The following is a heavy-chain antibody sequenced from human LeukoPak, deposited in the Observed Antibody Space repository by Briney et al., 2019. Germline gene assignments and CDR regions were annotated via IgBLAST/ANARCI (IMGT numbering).Heavy chain of an antibody. CDR1: GFTFSSYA. CDR2: ISTSGRT. Sequence: GGSLRLSCADSGFTFSSYAMSWVRQAPGKGLEWVSLISTSGRTHYADSVQGRFTISRDNSKDTLYLQLSGLRAEDTAIYYCGKEFSSGWFFWGQGTLVSVSS. CDR3: GKEFSSGWFF. V-gene: IGHV3-23*01. J-gene: IGHJ4*02. D-gene: IGHD6-13*01.